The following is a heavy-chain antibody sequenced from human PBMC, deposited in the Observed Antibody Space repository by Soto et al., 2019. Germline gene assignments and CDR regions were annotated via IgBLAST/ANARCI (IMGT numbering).Heavy chain of an antibody. CDR2: ISGSGGST. CDR1: GFTFSSYA. V-gene: IGHV3-23*01. Sequence: GGSLRLSCAASGFTFSSYAMSWVRQAPGKGLEWVSAISGSGGSTYYADSVKGRFTISRDNSKNTLYLQMNSLRAEDTAVYYCAKGSSGSPRGELDYWGQGTLVTVSS. CDR3: AKGSSGSPRGELDY. J-gene: IGHJ4*02. D-gene: IGHD3-10*01.